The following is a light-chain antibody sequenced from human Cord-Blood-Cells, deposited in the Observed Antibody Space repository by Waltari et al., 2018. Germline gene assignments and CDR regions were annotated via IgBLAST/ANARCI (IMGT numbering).Light chain of an antibody. Sequence: QSALTQPASVSGSPGQSITISCTGTRSDIGGYTYVSWYQQHPGKAPKLMIYDVSNRPSGVTNRVSGSKSGNTASLTISGLQAEDEADYYCSSYTSSSTLVFGGGTKLTVL. CDR3: SSYTSSSTLV. CDR1: RSDIGGYTY. CDR2: DVS. V-gene: IGLV2-14*01. J-gene: IGLJ3*02.